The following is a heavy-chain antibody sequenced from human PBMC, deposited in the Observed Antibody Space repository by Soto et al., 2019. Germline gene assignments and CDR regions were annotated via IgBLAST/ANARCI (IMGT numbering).Heavy chain of an antibody. CDR3: ARTRNLDV. D-gene: IGHD1-1*01. CDR1: GGSLRGYS. J-gene: IGHJ6*02. Sequence: QVQLQQWGAGLLKPSETLSLTCAVYGGSLRGYSGNWIRQSPGKGLEWIGEINYSGITNYNPSLKSRVTISIDTSKNQFSLNLSSVTAADTAVYYCARTRNLDVWGQGTTVTVSS. V-gene: IGHV4-34*01. CDR2: INYSGIT.